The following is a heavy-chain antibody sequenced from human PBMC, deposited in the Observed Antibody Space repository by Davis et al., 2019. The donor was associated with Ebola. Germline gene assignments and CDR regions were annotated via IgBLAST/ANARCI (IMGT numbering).Heavy chain of an antibody. D-gene: IGHD6-19*01. CDR1: GFTFSGSA. CDR2: IRSKANSYAT. V-gene: IGHV3-73*01. Sequence: GESLKISCAASGFTFSGSAMHWVRQASGKGLEWVGRIRSKANSYATAYAASVKGRFTISRDNSKSTLYLQMNSLRAEDTAVYYCARGYSSGWHGYFQHWGQGTLVTVSS. J-gene: IGHJ1*01. CDR3: ARGYSSGWHGYFQH.